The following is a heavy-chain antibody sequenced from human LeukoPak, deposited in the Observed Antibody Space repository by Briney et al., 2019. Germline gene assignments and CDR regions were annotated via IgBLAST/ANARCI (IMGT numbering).Heavy chain of an antibody. CDR3: AREVVVGATGYYYYGMDV. V-gene: IGHV4-61*01. CDR2: VYYSGST. CDR1: GGSVSSGSYF. Sequence: SETLSLTCTVPGGSVSSGSYFWTWIRQPPGKGLEWIGYVYYSGSTNYNPSLKSRVTISVDTSKNQFSLKVSSVTAADTAVYYCAREVVVGATGYYYYGMDVWGQGTTVTVSS. D-gene: IGHD1-26*01. J-gene: IGHJ6*02.